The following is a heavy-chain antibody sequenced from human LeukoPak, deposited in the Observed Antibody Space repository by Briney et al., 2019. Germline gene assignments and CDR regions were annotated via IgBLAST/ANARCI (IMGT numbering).Heavy chain of an antibody. CDR1: GFTFNNYG. J-gene: IGHJ4*02. CDR2: INSDGSST. Sequence: PGKSLRLSCAASGFTFNNYGMHWVRQAPGKGLVWVSRINSDGSSTSYADSVKGRFTISRDNAKNTLYLQMNSLRAEDTAVYYCARDSGSYGDFDYWGQGTLVAVSS. V-gene: IGHV3-74*01. D-gene: IGHD1-26*01. CDR3: ARDSGSYGDFDY.